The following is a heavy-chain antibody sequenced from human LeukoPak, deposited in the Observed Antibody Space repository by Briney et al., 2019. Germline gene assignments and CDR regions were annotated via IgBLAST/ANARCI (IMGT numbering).Heavy chain of an antibody. D-gene: IGHD4-23*01. CDR3: ARGPSYGGFDY. CDR2: MSANSGNT. V-gene: IGHV1-8*01. CDR1: GYTFINYD. Sequence: ASVKVSCKTSGYTFINYDINWVRQATGQGLEWLGWMSANSGNTGYAQKFQGRVSMTRATSISTAYLELSSLTFEDTAVYYCARGPSYGGFDYWGQGTLVTVSS. J-gene: IGHJ4*02.